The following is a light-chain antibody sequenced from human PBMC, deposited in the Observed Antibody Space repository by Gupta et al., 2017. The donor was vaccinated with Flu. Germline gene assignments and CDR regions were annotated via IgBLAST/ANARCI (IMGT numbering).Light chain of an antibody. CDR2: GAS. V-gene: IGKV3-15*01. CDR1: QSVSSN. J-gene: IGKJ2*02. CDR3: QQYNNWPPCT. Sequence: EPVMPQSPLTLSVSPGESATLSCRASQSVSSNLAWYQQKPGQAPRLLLYGASTRATGIPARFSGSGSGTEFTLTISSLQSEDFAVYYCQQYNNWPPCTFGQGTKLEIK.